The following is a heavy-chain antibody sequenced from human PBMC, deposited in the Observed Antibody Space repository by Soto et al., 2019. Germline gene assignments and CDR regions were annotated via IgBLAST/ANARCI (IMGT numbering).Heavy chain of an antibody. CDR1: GGTFSSYA. CDR2: IIPIFGTA. CDR3: ARSQQRTLIAVAGNYDY. V-gene: IGHV1-69*01. Sequence: QVQLVQSGAEVKKPGSSVKVSCKASGGTFSSYAISWVRQAPGHGLEWMGGIIPIFGTANYAQKFQGRVTITADESTSTAYMELSSLRSEDTAVYYCARSQQRTLIAVAGNYDYWGQGTLVTVSS. D-gene: IGHD6-19*01. J-gene: IGHJ4*02.